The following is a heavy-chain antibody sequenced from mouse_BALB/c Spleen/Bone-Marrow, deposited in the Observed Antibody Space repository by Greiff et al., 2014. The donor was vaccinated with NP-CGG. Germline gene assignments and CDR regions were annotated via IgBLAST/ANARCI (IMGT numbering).Heavy chain of an antibody. V-gene: IGHV1-77*01. Sequence: QVQLQQSGAELARPGASVKLSCKASGYTFTDYYINWVKQRTGQGLEWIGEIYPGSGNTYYNEKFKGKATLTADKSSSTAYMQLSSLTSEDSAVYFCARDGDYYAMDYWGQGTSVTVSS. CDR2: IYPGSGNT. CDR3: ARDGDYYAMDY. CDR1: GYTFTDYY. J-gene: IGHJ4*01.